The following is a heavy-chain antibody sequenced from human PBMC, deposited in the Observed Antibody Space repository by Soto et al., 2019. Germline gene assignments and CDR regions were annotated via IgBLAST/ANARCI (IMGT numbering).Heavy chain of an antibody. CDR2: MNPNSGNT. J-gene: IGHJ6*03. CDR1: GYTFTSYD. Sequence: QVQLVQSGAEVKKPGASVKVSCKASGYTFTSYDINWVRQATGQGLEWMGWMNPNSGNTGYAQKFQGRVTMTRNTSISTAYMELSSLRSEDTAVYYCARAGSSWVSLNYYYYYYMDVWGKGTTVTVSS. CDR3: ARAGSSWVSLNYYYYYYMDV. D-gene: IGHD6-13*01. V-gene: IGHV1-8*01.